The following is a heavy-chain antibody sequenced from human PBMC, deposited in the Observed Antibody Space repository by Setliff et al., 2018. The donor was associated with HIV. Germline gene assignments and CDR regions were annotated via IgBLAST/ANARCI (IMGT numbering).Heavy chain of an antibody. V-gene: IGHV4-39*01. CDR1: GDSISRSNYY. CDR3: ARPSLGIGGGSKFDS. CDR2: VHFSGTT. J-gene: IGHJ4*02. Sequence: PSETLSLTCSVSGDSISRSNYYWGWTRQPPGKGLEWIGNVHFSGTTYYNSSLKSRVTISVDPSQNQFSLRLISVTAADAAMYYCARPSLGIGGGSKFDSWGQGTLVTVSS. D-gene: IGHD3-3*01.